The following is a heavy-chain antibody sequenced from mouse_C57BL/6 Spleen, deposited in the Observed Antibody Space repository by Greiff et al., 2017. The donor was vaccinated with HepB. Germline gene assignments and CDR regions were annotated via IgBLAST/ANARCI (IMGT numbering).Heavy chain of an antibody. V-gene: IGHV1-4*01. D-gene: IGHD2-1*01. CDR2: INPSSGYT. CDR1: GYTFTSYT. CDR3: AISTNYGTLRYAMDD. J-gene: IGHJ4*01. Sequence: QVQLQQSGAELARPGASVKMSCKASGYTFTSYTMHWVKQRPGQGLEWIGYINPSSGYTKYNQKFKDKATLTADKSSSTAYMQLSSLTSEDSAVYYCAISTNYGTLRYAMDDWGQGTSVTVSS.